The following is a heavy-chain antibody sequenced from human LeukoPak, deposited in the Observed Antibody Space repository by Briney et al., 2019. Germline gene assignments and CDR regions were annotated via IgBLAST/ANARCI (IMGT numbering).Heavy chain of an antibody. CDR2: VFHSGNT. J-gene: IGHJ4*02. V-gene: IGHV4-38-2*02. CDR3: ARDRSVGVLPAPPFDF. Sequence: SETLSLTCTVSGGSTSSYYWSWIRQPPGKGLEWVGSVFHSGNTYYNPSLKSRLTISADTSKNQFSLTLTSVTAADTAVYYCARDRSVGVLPAPPFDFWGQGTLVTVSS. CDR1: GGSTSSYY. D-gene: IGHD6-6*01.